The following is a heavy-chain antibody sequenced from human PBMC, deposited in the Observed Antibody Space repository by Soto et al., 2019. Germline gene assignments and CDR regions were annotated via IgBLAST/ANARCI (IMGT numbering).Heavy chain of an antibody. CDR3: ARAVVDFWSGYLSNDNPYYFDY. D-gene: IGHD3-3*01. J-gene: IGHJ4*02. Sequence: SETLSLTCTVSGGSISSYYWSWIRQPPGKGLEWIGYIYYSGSTNYNPSLKSRVTISVDTSKNQFSLKLSSVTAADTAVYYCARAVVDFWSGYLSNDNPYYFDYWGQGTLVTVSS. CDR1: GGSISSYY. V-gene: IGHV4-59*01. CDR2: IYYSGST.